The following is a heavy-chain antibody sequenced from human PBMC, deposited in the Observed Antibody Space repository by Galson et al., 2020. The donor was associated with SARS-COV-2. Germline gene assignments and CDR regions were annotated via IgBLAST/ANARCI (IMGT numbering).Heavy chain of an antibody. D-gene: IGHD4-4*01. V-gene: IGHV1-69*04. CDR2: IIPILGIA. CDR1: GGTFSSYT. J-gene: IGHJ6*02. Sequence: SVKVSCKASGGTFSSYTISWVRQAPGQGLEWMGRIIPILGIAIYAQKFQGRVTITADKSTSTAYMELSSLRSEDTAVYYCARDHPVTTAPSGYYYGMDVWGQGTTVTVSS. CDR3: ARDHPVTTAPSGYYYGMDV.